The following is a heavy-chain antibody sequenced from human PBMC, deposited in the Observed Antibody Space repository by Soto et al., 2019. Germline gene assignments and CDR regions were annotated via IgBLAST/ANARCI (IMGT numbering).Heavy chain of an antibody. D-gene: IGHD2-2*01. CDR3: ARHGGYCSSTSCRSNYYYYYYMDV. V-gene: IGHV5-51*01. Sequence: GESLKISCKGSGYSFTSHWIGWVRQMPGKGLEWMGIIYPGDSDTRYSPSFQGQVTISADKSISTAYLQWSSLKASDTAMYYCARHGGYCSSTSCRSNYYYYYYMDVWGKGTTVTVSS. CDR1: GYSFTSHW. J-gene: IGHJ6*03. CDR2: IYPGDSDT.